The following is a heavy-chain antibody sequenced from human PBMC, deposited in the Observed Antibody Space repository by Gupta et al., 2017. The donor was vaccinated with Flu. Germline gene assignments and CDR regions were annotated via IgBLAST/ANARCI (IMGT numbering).Heavy chain of an antibody. D-gene: IGHD3-22*01. CDR3: ARGDYYDSSGPLHYFDY. J-gene: IGHJ4*02. CDR2: ISGSGRTT. Sequence: EVQLLESGGGLVQPGGSLRLSCAASGFTFGSYAMNWVRQAPGKGLEWVSDISGSGRTTHYTESVKGRFTTSRDNAKNTLYLQMNSLRAEDTAVDYCARGDYYDSSGPLHYFDYWGQGILVTVSS. V-gene: IGHV3-23*01. CDR1: GFTFGSYA.